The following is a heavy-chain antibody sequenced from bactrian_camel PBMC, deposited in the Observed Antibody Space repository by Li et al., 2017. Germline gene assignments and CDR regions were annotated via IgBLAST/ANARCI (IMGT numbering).Heavy chain of an antibody. CDR3: ARAGRTDWNLGI. V-gene: IGHV3S53*01. CDR2: IDKGGPS. CDR1: GYTSCLYR. Sequence: HVQLVESGGGSVQAGGSMRLSCAATGYTSCLYRMAWYRHGTGKEREFVSSIDKGGPSSYADSVKGRFTISRDNDKSTLYLQMNSLKTEDTAVYYCARAGRTDWNLGIRGQGTQVTVS. J-gene: IGHJ4*01. D-gene: IGHD8*01.